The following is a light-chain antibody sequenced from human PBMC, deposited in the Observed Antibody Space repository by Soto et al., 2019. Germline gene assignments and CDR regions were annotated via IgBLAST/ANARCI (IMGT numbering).Light chain of an antibody. CDR1: SSDVGGHNC. V-gene: IGLV2-8*01. Sequence: QSALTQPPSASGSAEQSVTISCTGTSSDVGGHNCVSWYQQHPGKAPKLMIYEVSKRPSGVPDRFSGSKSGNTASLTVSGLQAEDEADYYFSSYAGSNTVVFGGGTKLTVL. CDR3: SSYAGSNTVV. CDR2: EVS. J-gene: IGLJ3*02.